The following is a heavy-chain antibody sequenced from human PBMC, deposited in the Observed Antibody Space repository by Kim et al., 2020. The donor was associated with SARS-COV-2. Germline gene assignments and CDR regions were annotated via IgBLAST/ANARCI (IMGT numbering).Heavy chain of an antibody. D-gene: IGHD6-13*01. CDR2: INHSGST. V-gene: IGHV4-34*01. CDR1: GGSFSGYY. Sequence: SETLSLTCAVYGGSFSGYYWSWIRQPPGKGLEWIGEINHSGSTNYNPSLKSRVTISVDTSKNQFSLKLSSVTAADTAVYYCASGSGYSSSWYGVGYFDYWGQGTLVTVSS. J-gene: IGHJ4*02. CDR3: ASGSGYSSSWYGVGYFDY.